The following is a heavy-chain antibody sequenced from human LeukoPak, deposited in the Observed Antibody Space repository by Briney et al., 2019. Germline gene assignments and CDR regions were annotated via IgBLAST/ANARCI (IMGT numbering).Heavy chain of an antibody. V-gene: IGHV1-69*13. J-gene: IGHJ6*03. CDR3: AIGVCSGGSCYSAYYYYYMDV. D-gene: IGHD2-15*01. Sequence: SVKVSCKASGYTFTSYGISWVRQAPGQGLEWMGGIIPIFGTANYAQKFQGRVTITADESTSTAYMELSSLRSEDTAVYYCAIGVCSGGSCYSAYYYYYMDVWGKGTTVTVSS. CDR2: IIPIFGTA. CDR1: GYTFTSYG.